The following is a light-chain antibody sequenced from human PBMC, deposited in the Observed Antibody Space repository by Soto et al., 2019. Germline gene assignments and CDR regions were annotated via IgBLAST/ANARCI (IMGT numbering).Light chain of an antibody. J-gene: IGLJ1*01. CDR2: SDV. V-gene: IGLV1-40*01. Sequence: QSVLTQPPSVSAAPGQTVTISCSGGSSNIENNYVSWYQHFPGTAPKLLIHSDVSRPSGVSARFSAFESGASASLVISGLQPEDEGDYFCQSYDSGPPESYVFGPGTKVTVL. CDR1: SSNIENNY. CDR3: QSYDSGPPESYV.